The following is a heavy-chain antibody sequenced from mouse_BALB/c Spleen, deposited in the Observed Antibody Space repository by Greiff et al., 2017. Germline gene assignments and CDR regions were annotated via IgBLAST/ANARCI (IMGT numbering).Heavy chain of an antibody. CDR2: ISDGGSYT. J-gene: IGHJ2*01. CDR3: ASGLYFDY. Sequence: EVKLMESGGGLVKPGGSLKLSCAASGFTFSDYYMYWVRQTPEKRLEWVATISDGGSYTYYPDSVKGRFTISRDNAKNNLYLQMSSLKSEDTAMYYCASGLYFDYWGQGTTLTVSS. V-gene: IGHV5-4*02. CDR1: GFTFSDYY.